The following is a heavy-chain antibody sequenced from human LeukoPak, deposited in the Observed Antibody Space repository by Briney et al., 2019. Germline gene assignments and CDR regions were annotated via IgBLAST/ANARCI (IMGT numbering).Heavy chain of an antibody. D-gene: IGHD6-6*01. CDR3: VRSEHSSSSFDY. Sequence: GGSLRLSCAASGFTLSSYSMNWVRQAPGKGLEWVSYISSSSTHIYYADSVNGRFTISRDNARNSLYLQMNSLRAEDTAIYYCVRSEHSSSSFDYWGERTLVTVSS. V-gene: IGHV3-21*01. CDR1: GFTLSSYS. J-gene: IGHJ4*02. CDR2: ISSSSTHI.